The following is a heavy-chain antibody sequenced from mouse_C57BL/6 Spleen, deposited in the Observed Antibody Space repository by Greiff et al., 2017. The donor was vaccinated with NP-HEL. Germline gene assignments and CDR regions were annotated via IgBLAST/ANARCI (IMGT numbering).Heavy chain of an antibody. Sequence: VKLMESGAELVRPGASVKLSCKASGYTFTDYYINWVKQRPGQGLEWIARIYPGSGNTYYNEKFKGKATLTAEKSSSTAYMQLSSLTSEDSAVYFCASYYGRVDYWGQGTSVTVSS. J-gene: IGHJ4*01. CDR3: ASYYGRVDY. CDR1: GYTFTDYY. CDR2: IYPGSGNT. D-gene: IGHD1-1*01. V-gene: IGHV1-76*01.